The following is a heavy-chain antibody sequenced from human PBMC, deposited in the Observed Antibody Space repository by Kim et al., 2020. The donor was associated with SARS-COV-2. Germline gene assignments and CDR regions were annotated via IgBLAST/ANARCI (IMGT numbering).Heavy chain of an antibody. Sequence: PSLKSRVTISVDTSKNQFSLKLSSVTAADTAVYYCARYGYYGSGSYVRYWGQGTLVTVSS. CDR3: ARYGYYGSGSYVRY. D-gene: IGHD3-10*01. V-gene: IGHV4-34*01. J-gene: IGHJ4*02.